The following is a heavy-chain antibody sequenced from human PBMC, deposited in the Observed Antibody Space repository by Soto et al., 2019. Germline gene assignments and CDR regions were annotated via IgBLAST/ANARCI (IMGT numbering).Heavy chain of an antibody. J-gene: IGHJ6*02. CDR2: IIPILNSP. D-gene: IGHD2-2*01. CDR3: AREAPYCTSATCPKFYNMDV. Sequence: ASVKVSCTASGGTFGSYAITWVRRAPGQGLEWLGGIIPILNSPAYAQKFQARVVITADEITNTAYMELNSLRFDDTAVYYCAREAPYCTSATCPKFYNMDVWGQGTTVTV. CDR1: GGTFGSYA. V-gene: IGHV1-69*13.